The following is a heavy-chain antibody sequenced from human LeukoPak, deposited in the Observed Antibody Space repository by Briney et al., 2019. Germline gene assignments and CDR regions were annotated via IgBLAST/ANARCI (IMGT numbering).Heavy chain of an antibody. Sequence: SETLSLTCTVSGGSISSSSYYWGWIRQPPGKGLEWIGSIYYSGSTYYNPSLKSRVTISVDTSKNRFSLKLSSVTAADTAVYYCAREGSGYDYRFDYWGQGTLVTVSS. CDR3: AREGSGYDYRFDY. CDR1: GGSISSSSYY. CDR2: IYYSGST. V-gene: IGHV4-39*02. J-gene: IGHJ4*02. D-gene: IGHD5-12*01.